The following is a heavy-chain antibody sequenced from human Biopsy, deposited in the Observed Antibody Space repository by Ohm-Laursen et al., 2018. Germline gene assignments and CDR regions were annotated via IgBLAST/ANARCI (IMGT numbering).Heavy chain of an antibody. CDR1: GYTFTSYD. CDR2: LNPVSGNS. J-gene: IGHJ5*02. V-gene: IGHV1-8*01. D-gene: IGHD1-7*01. CDR3: GRAVRNQLLTDP. Sequence: SSVKVSCKASGYTFTSYDITWVRQASGQGPEWIGWLNPVSGNSNFGQKFRGRVTVTSDTSISTAYMELSGLTSDDTATYYCGRAVRNQLLTDPWGQGTPVTVTS.